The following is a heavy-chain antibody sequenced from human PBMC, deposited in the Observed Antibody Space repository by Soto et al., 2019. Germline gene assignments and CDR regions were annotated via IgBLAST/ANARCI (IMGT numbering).Heavy chain of an antibody. V-gene: IGHV4-4*02. D-gene: IGHD3-3*01. J-gene: IGHJ4*02. CDR1: GGSISSSNW. CDR3: ARGPERRERYDFWSGYFGSCLDY. Sequence: PSETLSLTCAVSGGSISSSNWWSRVRQPPGKGREWVGEIYHSGSTNYNPSLKSRVTISVDKSKNQFSLKLSSVTAADTAVYYCARGPERRERYDFWSGYFGSCLDYWGQGTLVTVSS. CDR2: IYHSGST.